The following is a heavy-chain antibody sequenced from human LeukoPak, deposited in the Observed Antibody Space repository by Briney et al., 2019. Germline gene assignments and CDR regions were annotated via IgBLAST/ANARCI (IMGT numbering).Heavy chain of an antibody. CDR1: GGSISSSSYY. J-gene: IGHJ3*02. CDR2: IYYSGST. D-gene: IGHD5-18*01. CDR3: ARWFRGYRDAFDI. Sequence: SETLSLTCTVSGGSISSSSYYWSWIRQPPGKGLEWIGSIYYSGSTYYNPSLKSRVTISVDTSKNQFSLKLTSVTAADTAMYYCARWFRGYRDAFDIWGQGTLVTVSS. V-gene: IGHV4-39*01.